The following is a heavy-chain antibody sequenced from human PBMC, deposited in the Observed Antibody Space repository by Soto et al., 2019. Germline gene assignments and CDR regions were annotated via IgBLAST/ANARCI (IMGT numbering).Heavy chain of an antibody. Sequence: QVQLVQSGAEVKKPGSSVKVSCKTSGGPFRSFAIIWVRQAPGHGLEWMGGIIPMFRKPHYAQKFQGRLTITADESTSTAYMDLGSLRSDDTAMYYCARDPFGATQSEYWGQGTLVTVSS. CDR3: ARDPFGATQSEY. J-gene: IGHJ4*02. D-gene: IGHD3-10*01. V-gene: IGHV1-69*01. CDR1: GGPFRSFA. CDR2: IIPMFRKP.